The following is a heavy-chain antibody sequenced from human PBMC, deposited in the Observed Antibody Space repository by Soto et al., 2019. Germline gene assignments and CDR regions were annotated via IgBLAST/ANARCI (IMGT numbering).Heavy chain of an antibody. V-gene: IGHV3-74*01. Sequence: GGSLRLSCAASGFTFSIYWMRWVRQAPGKGLVWVSHINSDGSSTTYADSVKGRFTISRDNAKNTLYLQMNSLRAEDTAVYYCAKPPSLRFLEWLSHFDYWGQGTLVTVSS. CDR1: GFTFSIYW. J-gene: IGHJ4*02. CDR3: AKPPSLRFLEWLSHFDY. CDR2: INSDGSST. D-gene: IGHD3-3*01.